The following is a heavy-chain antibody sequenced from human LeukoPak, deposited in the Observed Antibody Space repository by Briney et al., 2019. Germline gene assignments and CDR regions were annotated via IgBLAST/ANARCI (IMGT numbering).Heavy chain of an antibody. CDR2: TNEAGGDK. Sequence: GGSLRLSCAASGFTFSDFWMSWVRLAPGKGLECVASTNEAGGDKYYVDSVKGRFTISRDNSKNSLSLQMNSLTAEDTAIYYCAIATTGRGAFGSWGQGTLVSVSS. D-gene: IGHD1-1*01. CDR3: AIATTGRGAFGS. J-gene: IGHJ4*02. CDR1: GFTFSDFW. V-gene: IGHV3-7*01.